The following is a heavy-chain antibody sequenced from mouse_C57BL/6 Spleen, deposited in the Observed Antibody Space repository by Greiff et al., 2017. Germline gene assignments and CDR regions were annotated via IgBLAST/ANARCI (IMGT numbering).Heavy chain of an antibody. J-gene: IGHJ3*01. Sequence: EVKVVESGGGLVKPGGSLKLSCAASGFTFSSYTISWVRQTPEKRLEWVATISGGGGNTYYPDSVKGRFTISRDNAKNTLYLQMSSLRSEDTALYYCARSYYDYDVWFAYWGQGTLVTVSA. V-gene: IGHV5-9*01. CDR3: ARSYYDYDVWFAY. CDR1: GFTFSSYT. D-gene: IGHD2-4*01. CDR2: ISGGGGNT.